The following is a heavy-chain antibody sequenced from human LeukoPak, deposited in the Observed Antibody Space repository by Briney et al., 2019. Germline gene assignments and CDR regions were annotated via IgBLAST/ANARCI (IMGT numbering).Heavy chain of an antibody. CDR3: ARDLLRIAAAGYYYYGMDV. J-gene: IGHJ6*02. V-gene: IGHV4-61*01. CDR2: IYYSGST. D-gene: IGHD6-13*01. CDR1: GGSVSSGSYY. Sequence: SETLSLTCTVSGGSVSSGSYYWSWIRQPPGKGLECKGYIYYSGSTNYNPSLKSRVTISVDTSKNQFSLKLSSVTAADTAVYYCARDLLRIAAAGYYYYGMDVWGQGTTVTVSS.